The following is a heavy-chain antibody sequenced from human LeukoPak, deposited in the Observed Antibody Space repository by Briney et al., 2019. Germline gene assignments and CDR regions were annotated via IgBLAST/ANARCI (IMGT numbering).Heavy chain of an antibody. V-gene: IGHV4-59*01. CDR3: ARGGAARLHFQN. CDR1: GGSISTYY. J-gene: IGHJ1*01. CDR2: IYHSGST. D-gene: IGHD6-6*01. Sequence: SETLSLTCTVSGGSISTYYWNWIRQPPGKGLEWIGYIYHSGSTNYNPSLQSRVTISVDTSKNQFSLNLNPVTAADTAVYYCARGGAARLHFQNWGQGTLVTVSS.